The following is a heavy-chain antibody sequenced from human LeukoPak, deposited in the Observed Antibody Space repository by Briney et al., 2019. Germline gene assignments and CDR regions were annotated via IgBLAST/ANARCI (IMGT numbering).Heavy chain of an antibody. J-gene: IGHJ5*02. CDR1: GYTFTGYY. V-gene: IGHV1-8*03. CDR3: ARGTPYKKQQLGRAQNWFDP. Sequence: ASVKVSCKASGYTFTGYYMHWVRQAPGQGLEWMGWMNPNSGNTGYAQKFQGRVTITRNTSISTAYMELSSLRSEDTAVYYCARGTPYKKQQLGRAQNWFDPWGHGTLVTVSS. D-gene: IGHD6-13*01. CDR2: MNPNSGNT.